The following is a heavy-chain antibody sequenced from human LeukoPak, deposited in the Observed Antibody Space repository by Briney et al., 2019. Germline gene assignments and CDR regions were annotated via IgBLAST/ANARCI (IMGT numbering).Heavy chain of an antibody. D-gene: IGHD1/OR15-1a*01. CDR2: ISYDGSNK. CDR1: GFTFGSYA. V-gene: IGHV3-30*04. J-gene: IGHJ4*02. CDR3: AKDNNPWTHQGFDY. Sequence: PGRSLRLSCAASGFTFGSYAMHWVRQAPGKGLEWVAVISYDGSNKYYADSVKGRFTISRDNSKNSLYLQMNNLRPEDTALYYCAKDNNPWTHQGFDYWGQGTRVTVSS.